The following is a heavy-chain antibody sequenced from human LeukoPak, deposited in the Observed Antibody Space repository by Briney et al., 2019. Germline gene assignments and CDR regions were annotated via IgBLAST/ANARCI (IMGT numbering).Heavy chain of an antibody. J-gene: IGHJ3*02. CDR3: ASDYGSSGYYLDAFDI. Sequence: PGGSLRLSCAASGFTFSSYAMSWVRQAPGKGLEWVSAISGSGGSTYYADSVKGRFTISRDNSKNTLYLQMNSLRAEDTAVYYCASDYGSSGYYLDAFDIWGQGTMVTVSS. CDR2: ISGSGGST. D-gene: IGHD3-22*01. CDR1: GFTFSSYA. V-gene: IGHV3-23*01.